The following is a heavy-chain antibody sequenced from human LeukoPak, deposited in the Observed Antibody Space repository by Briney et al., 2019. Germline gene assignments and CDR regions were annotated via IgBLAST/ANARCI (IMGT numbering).Heavy chain of an antibody. Sequence: SETLSLTCTVSGGSISSYYWSWIRQPPGKGLEWIGYIYYSGGTNYNPSLKSRVTISVDTSKNQFSLKLSSVTAADTAVYYCARVLTELSYYYYMDVWGKGTTVTVSS. CDR3: ARVLTELSYYYYMDV. CDR2: IYYSGGT. D-gene: IGHD1-14*01. J-gene: IGHJ6*03. V-gene: IGHV4-59*01. CDR1: GGSISSYY.